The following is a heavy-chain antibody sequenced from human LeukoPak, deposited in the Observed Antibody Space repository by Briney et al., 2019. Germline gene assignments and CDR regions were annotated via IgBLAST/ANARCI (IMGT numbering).Heavy chain of an antibody. J-gene: IGHJ4*02. D-gene: IGHD3-22*01. CDR1: GFTFSSYS. Sequence: GGSLRLSCAASGFTFSSYSMNWVRQAPGKGLEWISYISSSSSYIYYADSVKGRFTISRDNAKNSLYLQMNSLRAEDTAVYYCARPVVSGYYSDYWGQGTLVTVSS. CDR3: ARPVVSGYYSDY. CDR2: ISSSSSYI. V-gene: IGHV3-21*05.